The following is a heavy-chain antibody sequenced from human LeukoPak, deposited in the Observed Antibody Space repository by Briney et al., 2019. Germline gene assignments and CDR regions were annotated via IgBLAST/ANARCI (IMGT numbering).Heavy chain of an antibody. V-gene: IGHV3-21*01. CDR2: ISSSSSYI. Sequence: PGGSLRLSCAASGFTFSSYSMNWVRQAPGKGLEWVSSISSSSSYIYYADSVKGRFTISRDNAKNSLYLQMNSLRAEDTAVYYCARDGPEGSGSYLNYWGQGTLVTVSS. J-gene: IGHJ4*02. CDR3: ARDGPEGSGSYLNY. CDR1: GFTFSSYS. D-gene: IGHD1-26*01.